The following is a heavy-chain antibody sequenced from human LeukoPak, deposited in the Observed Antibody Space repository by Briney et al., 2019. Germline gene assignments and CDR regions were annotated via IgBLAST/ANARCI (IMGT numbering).Heavy chain of an antibody. Sequence: PGGSLRLSCAASGFTFSDYAMTWVRQAPGKGLEWVSVISGSGGTTYHAGSVKGRFTISRDNSKSTLYLQMNSLRADDTAVYYCSSGFWGYYFEYWGQGTLVTVSS. CDR3: SSGFWGYYFEY. CDR1: GFTFSDYA. J-gene: IGHJ4*02. D-gene: IGHD3-10*01. CDR2: ISGSGGTT. V-gene: IGHV3-23*01.